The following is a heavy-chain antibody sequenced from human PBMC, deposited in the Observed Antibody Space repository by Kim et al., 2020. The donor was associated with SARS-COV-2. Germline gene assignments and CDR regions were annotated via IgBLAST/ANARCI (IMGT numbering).Heavy chain of an antibody. V-gene: IGHV5-10-1*01. J-gene: IGHJ4*02. CDR2: IDPSDSYT. CDR3: ARHGRLRWDVGH. CDR1: GYSFTSYW. Sequence: GESLKISCKGSGYSFTSYWISWVRQMPGKGLEWMGRIDPSDSYTNYSPSFQGHVTISADKSISTAYLQWSSLKASDTAMYYCARHGRLRWDVGHWGQGTLVTVSS. D-gene: IGHD4-17*01.